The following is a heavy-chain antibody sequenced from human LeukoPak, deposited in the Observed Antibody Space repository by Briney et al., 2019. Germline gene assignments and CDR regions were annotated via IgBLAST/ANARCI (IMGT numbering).Heavy chain of an antibody. V-gene: IGHV4-34*01. CDR1: GGSFSGYY. D-gene: IGHD6-19*01. CDR2: INHSGST. J-gene: IGHJ5*02. Sequence: SETLSLTCAVYGGSFSGYYWSWIRQPPGKGLEWIGEINHSGSTNYNPSLKSRVTISVDTSKNQFSLKLSSVTAADTAVYYCAKPYSSGWYGHWGQGTLVTVSS. CDR3: AKPYSSGWYGH.